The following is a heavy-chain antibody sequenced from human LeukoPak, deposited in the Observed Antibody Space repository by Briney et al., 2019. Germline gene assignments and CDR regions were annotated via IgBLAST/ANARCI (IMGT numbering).Heavy chain of an antibody. CDR3: ARAGSGGTSHYYYYGMDV. CDR2: INPSGGST. J-gene: IGHJ6*02. V-gene: IGHV1-46*01. D-gene: IGHD6-19*01. Sequence: EASVKVSCKASGYTFTSYYMHWVRQAPGQGLEWMGIINPSGGSTSYAQKFQGRVTMTRDTSTSTVYMELSSLRSEDTAVYYCARAGSGGTSHYYYYGMDVWGQGTTVTVSS. CDR1: GYTFTSYY.